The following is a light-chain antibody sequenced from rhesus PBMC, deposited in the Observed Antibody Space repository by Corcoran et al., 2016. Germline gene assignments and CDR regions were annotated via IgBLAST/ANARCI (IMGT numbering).Light chain of an antibody. V-gene: IGKV1-94*01. CDR2: AAV. CDR3: LQDYTTPYS. CDR1: QGINKE. Sequence: DIQMTQSPSSLSTSVGDRVTVTCRASQGINKELSWYQQKPGKAPTLLIYAAVSLHTGVSSRFSASGSETDYSLSISSLQPEDVATYYCLQDYTTPYSFGQGTKVEIK. J-gene: IGKJ2*01.